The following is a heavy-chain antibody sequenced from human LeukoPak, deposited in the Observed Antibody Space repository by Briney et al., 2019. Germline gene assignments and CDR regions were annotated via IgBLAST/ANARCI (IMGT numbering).Heavy chain of an antibody. D-gene: IGHD4-17*01. CDR1: GFTLTDYY. CDR3: ARAGRLQYGDYVAFDY. CDR2: IRISSTTI. Sequence: GGSLSPSCAVSGFTLTDYYMSWIRPPDGEGRGWVSYIRISSTTIYYADSVKGRFTFSRDNAKNSLYLQMNSLRDEDTAVYYCARAGRLQYGDYVAFDYWGQGTLVTVSS. V-gene: IGHV3-11*01. J-gene: IGHJ4*02.